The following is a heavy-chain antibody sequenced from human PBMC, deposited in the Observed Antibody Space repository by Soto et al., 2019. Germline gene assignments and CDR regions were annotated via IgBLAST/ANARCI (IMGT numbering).Heavy chain of an antibody. V-gene: IGHV4-34*01. CDR2: INHSGST. Sequence: GKGMEWIGEINHSGSTNYNPSLKSRVTISVDTSKNQFSLKLSSVTAADTAVYYCSSSHYYDSSGSLFDPWGQGTLVTVSS. D-gene: IGHD3-22*01. CDR3: SSSHYYDSSGSLFDP. J-gene: IGHJ5*02.